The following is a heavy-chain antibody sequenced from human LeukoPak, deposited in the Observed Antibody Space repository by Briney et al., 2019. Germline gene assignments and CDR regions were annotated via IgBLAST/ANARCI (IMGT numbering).Heavy chain of an antibody. V-gene: IGHV1-8*02. J-gene: IGHJ6*03. CDR2: MNPNSGNT. D-gene: IGHD2-2*01. CDR3: ARTPCSSTSCYLYYYYMDV. CDR1: GYTFTGYY. Sequence: ASVKVSCKASGYTFTGYYMHWVRQAPGQGLEWMGWMNPNSGNTGYAQKFQGRVTMTRNTSISTAYMELSSLRSEDTAVYYCARTPCSSTSCYLYYYYMDVWGKGTTVTISS.